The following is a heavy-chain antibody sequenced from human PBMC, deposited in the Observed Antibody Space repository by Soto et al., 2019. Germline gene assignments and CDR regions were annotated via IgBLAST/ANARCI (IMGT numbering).Heavy chain of an antibody. CDR1: GVSFNRYY. D-gene: IGHD6-19*01. Sequence: PGETLSLTCAVYGVSFNRYYRSWVRQPPGKGLEWVGVINANGGTNYNASVKGRVTISIDNSKNTVYLQLSTLTAADTAVYYCARGWRMAGNPCRPLVMDVWGQGTLVTVSS. J-gene: IGHJ6*02. V-gene: IGHV4-34*01. CDR2: INANGGT. CDR3: ARGWRMAGNPCRPLVMDV.